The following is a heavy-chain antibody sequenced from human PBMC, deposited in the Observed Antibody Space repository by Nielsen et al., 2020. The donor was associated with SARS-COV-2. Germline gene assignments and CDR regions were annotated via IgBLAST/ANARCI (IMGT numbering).Heavy chain of an antibody. J-gene: IGHJ5*02. D-gene: IGHD6-13*01. CDR1: GGSISSSSYY. CDR2: IYYSGST. Sequence: SETLSLTCTVSGGSISSSSYYWGWIRQPPGKGLEWIGSIYYSGSTYYNPSLKSRVTISVDTSKNQFSLKLTSVTAADTAVYFCARHRLAAAGRGGDWLDPWGQGTLVTVSS. V-gene: IGHV4-39*01. CDR3: ARHRLAAAGRGGDWLDP.